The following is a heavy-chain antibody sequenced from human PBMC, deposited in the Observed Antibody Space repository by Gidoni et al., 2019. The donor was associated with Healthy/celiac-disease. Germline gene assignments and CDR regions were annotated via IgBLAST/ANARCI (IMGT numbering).Heavy chain of an antibody. D-gene: IGHD2-2*01. CDR1: GFTFSSYS. CDR2: ISSSSSTI. Sequence: EVQLVESGGGLVQPGGSLRLSCAASGFTFSSYSMNWVRQAPGKGLEWVSYISSSSSTIYYADSVKGRFTISRDNAKNSLYLQMNSLRDEDTAVYYCARAHIVVVPAVGHFRYYYYGMDVWGQGTTVTVSS. V-gene: IGHV3-48*02. J-gene: IGHJ6*02. CDR3: ARAHIVVVPAVGHFRYYYYGMDV.